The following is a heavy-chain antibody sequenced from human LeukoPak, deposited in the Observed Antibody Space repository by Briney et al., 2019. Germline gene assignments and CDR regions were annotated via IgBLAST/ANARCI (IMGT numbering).Heavy chain of an antibody. CDR2: IYNSGTT. Sequence: SETLSLTCTVSGGSISPDNWTWIRPPPGKGLEYIGYIYNSGTTNYNPSLRSRVTMSVDTSKNQFSLRLSSVTAADTAVYYCARGGKCANGVCPVPTDYWGQGTLVTVSS. D-gene: IGHD2-8*01. J-gene: IGHJ4*02. CDR1: GGSISPDN. CDR3: ARGGKCANGVCPVPTDY. V-gene: IGHV4-59*01.